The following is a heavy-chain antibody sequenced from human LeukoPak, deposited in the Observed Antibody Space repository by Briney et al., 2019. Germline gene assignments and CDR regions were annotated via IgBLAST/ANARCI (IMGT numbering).Heavy chain of an antibody. CDR1: GYSFTDFY. Sequence: ASVKVSCKASGYSFTDFYMHWVRQAPGQGLEWMGWINPNGGGTNYAQKLQGRVTMTTDTSTSTAYMELRSLRSDDTAVYYRARSPHYGSGSSEPRHYYYYYGMDVWGQGTTVAVSS. V-gene: IGHV1-2*02. D-gene: IGHD3-10*01. CDR3: ARSPHYGSGSSEPRHYYYYYGMDV. J-gene: IGHJ6*02. CDR2: INPNGGGT.